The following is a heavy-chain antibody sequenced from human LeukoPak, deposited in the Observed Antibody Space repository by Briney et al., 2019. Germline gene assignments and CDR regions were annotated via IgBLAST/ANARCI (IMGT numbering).Heavy chain of an antibody. CDR3: ARGDRPREIPPLIRNKNPVDI. J-gene: IGHJ3*02. D-gene: IGHD2-8*01. CDR2: IHRSGST. CDR1: GGSFSAYY. V-gene: IGHV4-34*01. Sequence: SETLSLTCAGYGGSFSAYYWNWIRQPPGKGLEWIGEIHRSGSTNYNPSLKSRVTISIDTSKNQFSLRLNSVTAADTAVYYCARGDRPREIPPLIRNKNPVDIWGQGTIVTVSS.